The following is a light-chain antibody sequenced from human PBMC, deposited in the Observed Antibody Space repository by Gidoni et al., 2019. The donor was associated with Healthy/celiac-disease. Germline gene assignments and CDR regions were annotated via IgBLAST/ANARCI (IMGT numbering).Light chain of an antibody. J-gene: IGLJ2*01. CDR2: EGS. CDR3: CSYAGSSTPHVV. Sequence: QAALTQPASEAGAPGQSSTISCTGTSSDVGSYNLVSWYQQHPGKAPKLMIYEGSKRPSGVSHRFSGSKSGNTASLTISGLQAEDEADYYCCSYAGSSTPHVVFGGGTKLTVL. CDR1: SSDVGSYNL. V-gene: IGLV2-23*01.